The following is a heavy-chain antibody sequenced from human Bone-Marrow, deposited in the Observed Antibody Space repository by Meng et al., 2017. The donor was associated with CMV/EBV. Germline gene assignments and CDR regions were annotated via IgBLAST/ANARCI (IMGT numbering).Heavy chain of an antibody. Sequence: ASVKVSCKASGYTFTGDYMHWVRQAPGQGLEWMGWINPNSGGTNYAQKFQGRVTMTRDTSISTAYMELSRLRSDDTAVYYCAREPFNCSSTSCYGTYYYYYGMDVWGQGTTVTVSS. CDR2: INPNSGGT. D-gene: IGHD2-2*01. CDR3: AREPFNCSSTSCYGTYYYYYGMDV. CDR1: GYTFTGDY. J-gene: IGHJ6*02. V-gene: IGHV1-2*02.